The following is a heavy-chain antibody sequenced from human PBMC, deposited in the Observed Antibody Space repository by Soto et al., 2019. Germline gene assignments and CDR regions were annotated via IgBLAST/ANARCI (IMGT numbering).Heavy chain of an antibody. Sequence: PSETLSLTCTVSGGSMNSGNYYWSWIRQHPGKGLEWLGYISHSGDTYYNQSLKRRIAISLDTAKNQFSLKLSSVTAADTAIYYCARDLLITFGKDGVARAFDIWGQGTVVTVSS. D-gene: IGHD3-16*01. J-gene: IGHJ3*02. V-gene: IGHV4-31*02. CDR2: ISHSGDT. CDR1: GGSMNSGNYY. CDR3: ARDLLITFGKDGVARAFDI.